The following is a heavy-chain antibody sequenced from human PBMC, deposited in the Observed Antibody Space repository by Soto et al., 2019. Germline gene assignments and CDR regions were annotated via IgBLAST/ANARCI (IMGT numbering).Heavy chain of an antibody. CDR1: GGSISSYY. CDR3: ASLRYDIDY. V-gene: IGHV4-59*08. J-gene: IGHJ4*02. CDR2: IYYSGST. Sequence: SETLSLTCTVSGGSISSYYWSWIRQPPGKGLEWIGYIYYSGSTNYNPSLKSRVTISVDTSKNQFSLKLSSVTAADTAVYYCASLRYDIDYWGQGTLVTAPQ. D-gene: IGHD3-9*01.